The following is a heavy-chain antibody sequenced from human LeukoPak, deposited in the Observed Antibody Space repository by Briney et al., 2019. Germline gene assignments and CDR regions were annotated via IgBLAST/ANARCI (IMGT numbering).Heavy chain of an antibody. Sequence: SETLSLTCTVAGGSISTYYWTWIRHPPGKGLEWIGYFYNSGNINYNPSLKSRVTISVDTSKKHLSLNLNSVTAADTAVYYCARGGGSWANFDYWGQGILVTVSS. D-gene: IGHD6-13*01. V-gene: IGHV4-59*13. J-gene: IGHJ4*02. CDR2: FYNSGNI. CDR1: GGSISTYY. CDR3: ARGGGSWANFDY.